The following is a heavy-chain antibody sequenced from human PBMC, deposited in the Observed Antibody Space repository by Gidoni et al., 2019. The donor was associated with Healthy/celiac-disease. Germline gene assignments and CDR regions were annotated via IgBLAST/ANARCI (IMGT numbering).Heavy chain of an antibody. Sequence: EVQLLESGGGLVQPGGSLRLSCAASGFTFSSYAMSWVRQAPGKGLEWVSAISGSGGSTYYADSVKGRLTISRDNSKNTLYLQMNSLRAEDTAVYYCAKDKDSSGYKRLRYFDLWGRGTLVTVSS. CDR1: GFTFSSYA. CDR3: AKDKDSSGYKRLRYFDL. V-gene: IGHV3-23*01. D-gene: IGHD3-22*01. CDR2: ISGSGGST. J-gene: IGHJ2*01.